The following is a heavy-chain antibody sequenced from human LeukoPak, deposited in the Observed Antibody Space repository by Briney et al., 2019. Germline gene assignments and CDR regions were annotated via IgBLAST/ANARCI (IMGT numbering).Heavy chain of an antibody. J-gene: IGHJ4*02. Sequence: SETLSLTCAVSGGSISSGSYSWSWIRQPPGKGLEWIGYIYPRGSTYYNPSLKSRVILSLDKSANQFSLNLSSVTAADTAVYYCARGKSKFDYWGQGTLVTVSS. CDR3: ARGKSKFDY. CDR2: IYPRGST. V-gene: IGHV4-30-2*01. CDR1: GGSISSGSYS.